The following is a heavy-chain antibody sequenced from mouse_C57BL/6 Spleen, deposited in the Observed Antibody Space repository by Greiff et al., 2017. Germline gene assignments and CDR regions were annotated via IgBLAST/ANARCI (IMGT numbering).Heavy chain of an antibody. Sequence: QVQLQQPGAELVRPGSSVKLSCKASGYTFTSYWMDWVKQRPGQGLEWIGNIYPSDSETHYNQKFKDKATLTVDKSSSTAYMQLSSLTSEDSAVYYCAREGGYLPWFAYWGQGTLVTVSA. CDR3: AREGGYLPWFAY. V-gene: IGHV1-61*01. CDR1: GYTFTSYW. J-gene: IGHJ3*01. CDR2: IYPSDSET.